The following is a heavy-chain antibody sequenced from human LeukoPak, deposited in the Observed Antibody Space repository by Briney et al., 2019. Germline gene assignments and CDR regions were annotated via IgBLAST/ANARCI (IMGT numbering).Heavy chain of an antibody. V-gene: IGHV3-7*01. CDR1: GFTFSSYW. CDR2: IKQDGSEK. D-gene: IGHD6-19*01. Sequence: GGSLRLSRAASGFTFSSYWMSWVRQAPGKGLEWVANIKQDGSEKYYVDSVKGRFTISRDNAKNSLYLQMNSLRAEDTAVYYCAREVSSGWWSPYYFDYWGQGTLVTVSS. J-gene: IGHJ4*02. CDR3: AREVSSGWWSPYYFDY.